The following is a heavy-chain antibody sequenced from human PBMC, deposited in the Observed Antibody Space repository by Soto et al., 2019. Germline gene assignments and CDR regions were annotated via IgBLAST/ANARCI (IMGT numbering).Heavy chain of an antibody. CDR3: AKFGMATTKRSPPYYIDY. D-gene: IGHD1-1*01. J-gene: IGHJ4*02. CDR1: GFTFSSYA. Sequence: GGSLRLSRAASGFTFSSYAMSWVRQAPGKGLEWVSSISGSGGGTYYADSVKGRFTFSRDNSKNTLYLQMNSLRAEDTAVYYCAKFGMATTKRSPPYYIDYWGQGALVTVYS. V-gene: IGHV3-23*01. CDR2: ISGSGGGT.